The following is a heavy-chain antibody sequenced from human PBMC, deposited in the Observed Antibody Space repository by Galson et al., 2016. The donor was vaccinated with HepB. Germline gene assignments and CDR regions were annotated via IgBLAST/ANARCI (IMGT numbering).Heavy chain of an antibody. D-gene: IGHD1-26*01. V-gene: IGHV3-9*01. Sequence: SLRLSCAASGFTFDDYAMHWVRQAPGKGLEWVSGISWNSGRIAYAVSVKGRFSISRDNAKDSVFLQMNSLRPEDTALYYCGIGSQVQVDHWGQGTLVTVSS. J-gene: IGHJ4*02. CDR3: GIGSQVQVDH. CDR2: ISWNSGRI. CDR1: GFTFDDYA.